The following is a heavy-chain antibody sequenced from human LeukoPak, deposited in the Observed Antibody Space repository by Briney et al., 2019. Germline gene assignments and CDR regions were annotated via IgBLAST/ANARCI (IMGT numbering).Heavy chain of an antibody. D-gene: IGHD6-13*01. V-gene: IGHV3-66*01. CDR2: IYSGGST. Sequence: GGSLRLSCAASGFTFSSYAMSWVRQAPGKGLEWVSVIYSGGSTYYADSVKGRFTISRDNSKNTLYLQMNSLRAEDTAVYYCARVIAAAFNYWGQGTLVTVSS. J-gene: IGHJ4*02. CDR1: GFTFSSYA. CDR3: ARVIAAAFNY.